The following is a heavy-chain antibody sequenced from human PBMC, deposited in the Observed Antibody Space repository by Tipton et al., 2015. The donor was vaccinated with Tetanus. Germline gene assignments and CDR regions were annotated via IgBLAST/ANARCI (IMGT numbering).Heavy chain of an antibody. CDR2: ISGNGGSI. CDR3: VKDGQEET. V-gene: IGHV3-64D*08. J-gene: IGHJ3*01. CDR1: GFTFNGYG. Sequence: SLRLSCAASGFTFNGYGMHWVRQVPGKGLEDVSVISGNGGSIEYADSVKGRFTISRDNSKSTLYLQMSGLRTEDTAVYFCVKDGQEETWGQGTTVTVSS.